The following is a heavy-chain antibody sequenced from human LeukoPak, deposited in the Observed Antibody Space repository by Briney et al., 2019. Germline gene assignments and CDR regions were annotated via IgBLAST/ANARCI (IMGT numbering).Heavy chain of an antibody. CDR3: ARVVAAAGWVYYYGMDV. CDR1: GGSISSYY. Sequence: SETLSLTCTVSGGSISSYYWSWIRQPPGKGLKWIGYIYYSGSTNYNPSLKSRVTISVDTSKNQFSLKLSSVTAADTAVYYCARVVAAAGWVYYYGMDVWGQGTTVTVSS. D-gene: IGHD6-13*01. J-gene: IGHJ6*02. V-gene: IGHV4-59*01. CDR2: IYYSGST.